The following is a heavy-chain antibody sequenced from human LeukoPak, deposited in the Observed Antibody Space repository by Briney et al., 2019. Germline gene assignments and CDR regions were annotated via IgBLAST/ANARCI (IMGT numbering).Heavy chain of an antibody. D-gene: IGHD2-2*01. CDR1: GYTFTGYY. J-gene: IGHJ6*03. Sequence: GASVKVSCKASGYTFTGYYMHWVRQAPGQGLEWMGWINPNSGGTNYAQKFQGRVTMTRDTSISTAYMELSRLRSDDTAVYYCARDGDIVVVPNYYYYYMDVWGKGTTVTVSS. V-gene: IGHV1-2*02. CDR2: INPNSGGT. CDR3: ARDGDIVVVPNYYYYYMDV.